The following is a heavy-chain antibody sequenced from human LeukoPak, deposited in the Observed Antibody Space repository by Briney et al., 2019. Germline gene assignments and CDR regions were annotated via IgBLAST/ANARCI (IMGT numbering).Heavy chain of an antibody. D-gene: IGHD5-18*01. CDR3: ASDGGSRGYSYGSLDY. J-gene: IGHJ4*02. CDR2: ISFDGSIK. V-gene: IGHV3-30-3*01. Sequence: GGSLRLSCAASGFTLSNSASHWVRQAPGKGLEWVALISFDGSIKNYADSVKGRFTISRDNPKNTLYLQMNSLRGEDTALYYCASDGGSRGYSYGSLDYWGQGTRVTVSS. CDR1: GFTLSNSA.